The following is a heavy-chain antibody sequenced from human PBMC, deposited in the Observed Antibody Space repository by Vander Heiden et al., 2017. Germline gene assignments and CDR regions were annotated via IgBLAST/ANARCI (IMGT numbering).Heavy chain of an antibody. D-gene: IGHD4-17*01. CDR2: ISSSGSTI. J-gene: IGHJ4*02. Sequence: QVQLVESGGGLVKPGGSLRLSCAASGFTFSDYYMSWIRQAPGKGLEWVSYISSSGSTIYYADAVKGRFTISRDNAKKSLYLKMKRMRAEDTAVYYFASDRDEYGAPGYWGQGTMVTVYS. V-gene: IGHV3-11*01. CDR1: GFTFSDYY. CDR3: ASDRDEYGAPGY.